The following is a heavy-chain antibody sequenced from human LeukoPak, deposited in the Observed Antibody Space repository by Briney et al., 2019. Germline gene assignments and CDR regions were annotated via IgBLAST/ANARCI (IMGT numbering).Heavy chain of an antibody. Sequence: SETLSLTCTVSGGSISSYYWSWIRQPPGKGLEWIGYIYYSGSTNYNPSLKSRVTISVDTSKNQFSLKLSSVTAADTAVYYCARASYYGSGRRGNWFDPWGQGTLVTVSS. J-gene: IGHJ5*02. CDR3: ARASYYGSGRRGNWFDP. D-gene: IGHD3-10*01. CDR2: IYYSGST. CDR1: GGSISSYY. V-gene: IGHV4-59*08.